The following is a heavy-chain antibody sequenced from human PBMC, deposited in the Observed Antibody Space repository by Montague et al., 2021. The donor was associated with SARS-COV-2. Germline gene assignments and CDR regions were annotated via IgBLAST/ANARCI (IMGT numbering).Heavy chain of an antibody. CDR2: IYFNGHS. V-gene: IGHV4-39*01. J-gene: IGHJ3*02. CDR3: ARQAPYPTGALDI. Sequence: SETLSLTCTVSGGSISNSHYYCAWIRQPPGKGLEWIGGIYFNGHSYYNPSLKNRAPISLDTSKNQYYLKLNSVAAADTAVYYCARQAPYPTGALDIWGQGTMVTVSS. CDR1: GGSISNSHYY. D-gene: IGHD2-2*02.